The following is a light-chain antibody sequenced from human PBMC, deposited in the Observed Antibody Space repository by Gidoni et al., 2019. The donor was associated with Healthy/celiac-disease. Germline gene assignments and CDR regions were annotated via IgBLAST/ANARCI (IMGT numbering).Light chain of an antibody. V-gene: IGKV1-9*01. J-gene: IGKJ3*01. CDR2: AAS. Sequence: DIQLTQSPSFLSASVGDRVTITCRASQRISSYLAWYQQKPGKAPKLLIYAASTLQSGVPSRFSGSGSGTEFTLTISSLQPEDFATYYCQQLNSYPVTFGPGTKVDIK. CDR1: QRISSY. CDR3: QQLNSYPVT.